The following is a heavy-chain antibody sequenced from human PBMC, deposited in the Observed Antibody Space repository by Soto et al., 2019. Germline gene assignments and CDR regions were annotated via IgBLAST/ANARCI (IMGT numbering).Heavy chain of an antibody. J-gene: IGHJ3*01. V-gene: IGHV4-38-2*01. CDR2: IFHGGNT. CDR3: ARARWYGAFDV. D-gene: IGHD2-15*01. CDR1: GLFISSGNY. Sequence: SETLSLTCAVSGLFISSGNYWGWIRKPPGKGLEWIGSIFHGGNTYYNPSLKSRVTISVDMSKNQFSLKLNSVTAADTAVYYCARARWYGAFDVWGQGTVVTVSS.